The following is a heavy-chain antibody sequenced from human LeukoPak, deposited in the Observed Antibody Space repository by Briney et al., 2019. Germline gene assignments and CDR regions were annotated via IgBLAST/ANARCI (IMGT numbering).Heavy chain of an antibody. D-gene: IGHD5/OR15-5a*01. V-gene: IGHV1-2*02. CDR1: GYTFPLYY. CDR3: ARPPHELVSAVPFDY. CDR2: ILPNSGDT. J-gene: IGHJ4*02. Sequence: ASVKVSCKASGYTFPLYYIHWLRQAPGEGLEWVGWILPNSGDTFYAQRFRGRVTMTSDTSTNTAYMDLYKLTSDDTAVYFCARPPHELVSAVPFDYWGQGTLVTVSS.